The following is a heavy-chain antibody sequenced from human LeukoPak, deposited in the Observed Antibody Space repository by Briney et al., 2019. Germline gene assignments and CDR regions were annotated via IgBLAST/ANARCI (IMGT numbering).Heavy chain of an antibody. V-gene: IGHV5-51*01. Sequence: GESLKISCKGSGYSFTNYWIGWVRQMPGKGLEWMGIIYPGDSDTRYSPPFQGQVTISADKSISTAYLQWSGLKASDTAMYYCARHAGTVAIPNGAFDIWGQGTMVTVSS. CDR3: ARHAGTVAIPNGAFDI. J-gene: IGHJ3*02. CDR1: GYSFTNYW. D-gene: IGHD6-19*01. CDR2: IYPGDSDT.